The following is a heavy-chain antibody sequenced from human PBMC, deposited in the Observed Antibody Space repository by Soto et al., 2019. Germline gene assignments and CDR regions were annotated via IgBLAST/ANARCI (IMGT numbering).Heavy chain of an antibody. J-gene: IGHJ4*02. CDR3: ARRWGPTFDY. D-gene: IGHD1-26*01. CDR1: GGSISSYY. V-gene: IGHV4-59*01. Sequence: SETLSLTCTVSGGSISSYYWSWIRQAPGKRLEWIGHIYHSGSTKYNPSLKSRVTISVDTSKNQFSLKLSSVTAADTAVYYCARRWGPTFDYWGQGTLVTVSS. CDR2: IYHSGST.